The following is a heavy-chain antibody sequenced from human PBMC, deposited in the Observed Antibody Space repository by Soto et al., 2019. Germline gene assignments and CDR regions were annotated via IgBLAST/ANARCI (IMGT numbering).Heavy chain of an antibody. CDR1: LGSVSGYY. D-gene: IGHD2-2*01. CDR2: IYYSGSI. J-gene: IGHJ4*02. V-gene: IGHV4-59*02. CDR3: ARGRGYCSSSSCRGYFDS. Sequence: SETLSLTCTVSLGSVSGYYWGWIRQPPGKGLEWIGHIYYSGSINYNPSLQGRATISVDTSSNQFSLRLTPVTTADTALYYCARGRGYCSSSSCRGYFDSWGQGALVTVSS.